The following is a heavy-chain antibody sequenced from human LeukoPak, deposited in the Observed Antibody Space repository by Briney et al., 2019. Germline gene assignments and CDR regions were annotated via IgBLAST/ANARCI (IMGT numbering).Heavy chain of an antibody. Sequence: PGGSLRLFCAASGFTFSSYGMHWVRQAPGKGLEWVAVISYDGSNKYYADSVKGRFTISRDNSKNTLYLQMNSLRAEDTAVYYCARSRRVSSGYLVGMIDYWGQGTLVTVSS. CDR3: ARSRRVSSGYLVGMIDY. CDR1: GFTFSSYG. D-gene: IGHD3-22*01. CDR2: ISYDGSNK. V-gene: IGHV3-30*03. J-gene: IGHJ4*02.